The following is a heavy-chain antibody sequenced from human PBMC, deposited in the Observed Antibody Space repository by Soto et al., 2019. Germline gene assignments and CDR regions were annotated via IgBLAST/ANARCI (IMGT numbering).Heavy chain of an antibody. CDR2: ISYDGSNK. D-gene: IGHD3-10*01. Sequence: SLRLSCAASGFTFSSYGMHWVRQAPGKGLEWVAVISYDGSNKYYADSVKGRFTISRDNSKNTLYLQMNSLRAEDTAVYYCAAGFRQLPNPFDYWGPGTLVTVSS. CDR3: AAGFRQLPNPFDY. J-gene: IGHJ4*02. CDR1: GFTFSSYG. V-gene: IGHV3-30*03.